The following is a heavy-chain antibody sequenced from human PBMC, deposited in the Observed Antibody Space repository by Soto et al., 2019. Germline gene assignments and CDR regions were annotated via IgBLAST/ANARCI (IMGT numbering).Heavy chain of an antibody. D-gene: IGHD3-16*01. Sequence: SETLSLTCAVSGGSISSGGYSWSWIRQPPGKGLEWIGYIYHSGSTYYNTSLKSRVTISVDRSKNQFSLKLSSVTAADTAVYYCASELRPEGWFDPWGQGTLVTVSS. J-gene: IGHJ5*02. CDR2: IYHSGST. V-gene: IGHV4-30-2*01. CDR3: ASELRPEGWFDP. CDR1: GGSISSGGYS.